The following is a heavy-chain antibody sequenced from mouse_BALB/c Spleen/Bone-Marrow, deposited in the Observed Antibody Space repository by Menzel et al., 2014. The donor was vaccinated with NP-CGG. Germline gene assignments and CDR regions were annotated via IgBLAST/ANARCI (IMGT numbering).Heavy chain of an antibody. CDR2: IDTSDSYT. D-gene: IGHD2-4*01. J-gene: IGHJ3*01. CDR1: GYTFTNYF. CDR3: ARGRDYDVFYY. Sequence: VQLQQSGAELVKPGASVKLSCRVSGYTFTNYFVYWVKQRPGQGLEWIGAIDTSDSYTSYNQKFKDKAILTVDKSSSTAYMQLSSLTSEDSAVYYCARGRDYDVFYYRRQGTLVTVSA. V-gene: IGHV1-69*02.